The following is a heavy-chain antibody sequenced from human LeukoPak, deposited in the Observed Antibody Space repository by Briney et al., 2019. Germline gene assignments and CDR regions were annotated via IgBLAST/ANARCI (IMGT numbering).Heavy chain of an antibody. J-gene: IGHJ4*02. CDR3: ARDNNWGFDY. Sequence: PGGSLRLSCAASGFIFSDYSMNWVRQAPGKGLEWVSNIRGSGSGSGSSMYYADSVKGRFTISRDDAKNSLYLQMSSLRAEDTAFYYCARDNNWGFDYWGQGALVTVSS. CDR2: IRGSGSGSGSSM. CDR1: GFIFSDYS. V-gene: IGHV3-48*04. D-gene: IGHD7-27*01.